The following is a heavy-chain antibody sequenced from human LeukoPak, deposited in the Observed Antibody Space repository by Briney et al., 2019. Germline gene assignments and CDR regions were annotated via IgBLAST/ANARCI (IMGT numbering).Heavy chain of an antibody. J-gene: IGHJ4*02. CDR3: ARCRGILVAGTWDLDY. V-gene: IGHV5-10-1*01. CDR2: IDPSDSYI. Sequence: GESLKISCKGSGYSFTSYWIGWVRQMPGKGLEWVGRIDPSDSYINYSPSFQGHVTISAAKSISTAYLQWSSLKASDTAMYYCARCRGILVAGTWDLDYWGQGTLVTVSS. D-gene: IGHD6-19*01. CDR1: GYSFTSYW.